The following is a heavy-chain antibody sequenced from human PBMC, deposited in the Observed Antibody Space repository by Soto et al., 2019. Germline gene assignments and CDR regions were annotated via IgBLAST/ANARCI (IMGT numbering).Heavy chain of an antibody. J-gene: IGHJ4*02. CDR1: GGTFSSYT. V-gene: IGHV1-69*02. Sequence: ASVKVSCKASGGTFSSYTISWVRQAPGQGLEWMGRIIPILGIANYAQKFQGRVTITADKSTSTAYMELSSLRSEDTAVYYCARVPFPPEAVAERHFDYWGQGTLVTVSS. D-gene: IGHD6-19*01. CDR3: ARVPFPPEAVAERHFDY. CDR2: IIPILGIA.